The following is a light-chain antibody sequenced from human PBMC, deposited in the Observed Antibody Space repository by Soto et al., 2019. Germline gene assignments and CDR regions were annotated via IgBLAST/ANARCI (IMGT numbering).Light chain of an antibody. CDR1: SSYVGSYNF. CDR2: EVS. V-gene: IGLV2-23*02. Sequence: LTQPASVSGSPGQSITISCTRTSSYVGSYNFVSWYQQHPGKVPKVMIYEVSKRPSGVSDRFSGSKSGNTASLTISGLQAEDEADYYCCADAGRSTYVFGTGTKVTVL. J-gene: IGLJ1*01. CDR3: CADAGRSTYV.